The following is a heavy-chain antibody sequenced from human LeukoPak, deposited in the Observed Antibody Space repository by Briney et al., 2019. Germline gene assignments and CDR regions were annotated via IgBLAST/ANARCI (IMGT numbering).Heavy chain of an antibody. V-gene: IGHV3-66*01. D-gene: IGHD4-23*01. CDR1: GFTVSTNY. J-gene: IGHJ3*02. CDR2: IYRGGST. CDR3: ASFDYGGNSDSFEI. Sequence: GGSLRLSCAASGFTVSTNYMSWVRQAPGKGLEWVSVIYRGGSTYYADSVKGRFAISRDNSKNTLYLQMNSLRAEETAVYYCASFDYGGNSDSFEIWGQGTMVTVSS.